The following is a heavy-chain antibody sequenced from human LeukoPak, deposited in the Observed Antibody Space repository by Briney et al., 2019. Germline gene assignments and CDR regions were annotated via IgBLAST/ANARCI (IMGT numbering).Heavy chain of an antibody. CDR1: RFTFNSYA. CDR2: IGGSNGIT. D-gene: IGHD3-22*01. CDR3: AQGQDSGNSYYGLFDY. J-gene: IGHJ4*02. V-gene: IGHV3-23*01. Sequence: QPGGSLRLTCAASRFTFNSYAMSWVRQAPGKGLEWVSVIGGSNGITFYVGSVKGRFTISRDNPKNTLYLQMNSLRAEDTAVYFCAQGQDSGNSYYGLFDYWGQGTLVTVST.